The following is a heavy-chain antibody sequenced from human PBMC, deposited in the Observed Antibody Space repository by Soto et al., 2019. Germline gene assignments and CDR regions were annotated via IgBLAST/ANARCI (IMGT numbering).Heavy chain of an antibody. CDR1: GFTFSSYG. Sequence: PGGSLRLSCAASGFTFSSYGMHWVRQAPGKGLEWVAVISYDGSNKYYADSVKGRFTISRDNSKNTLYLQMNSLRAEDTAVYYCANGGYDFWSGYYNSDYFQHWGQGTLVTVSS. J-gene: IGHJ1*01. V-gene: IGHV3-30*18. D-gene: IGHD3-3*01. CDR2: ISYDGSNK. CDR3: ANGGYDFWSGYYNSDYFQH.